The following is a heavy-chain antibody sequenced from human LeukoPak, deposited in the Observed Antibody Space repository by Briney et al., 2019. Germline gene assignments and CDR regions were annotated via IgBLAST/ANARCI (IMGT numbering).Heavy chain of an antibody. V-gene: IGHV4-59*01. D-gene: IGHD4-23*01. J-gene: IGHJ4*02. CDR3: ATAGYGGNSDPFDY. Sequence: SETLSLTCTVSGGSISSYYWSWIRQPPGKGLEWIGYIYYSGSTNYNPSLKSRVTISVDTSKNQFSLKLSSVTAADTAVYYCATAGYGGNSDPFDYWGQGTRVTVSS. CDR1: GGSISSYY. CDR2: IYYSGST.